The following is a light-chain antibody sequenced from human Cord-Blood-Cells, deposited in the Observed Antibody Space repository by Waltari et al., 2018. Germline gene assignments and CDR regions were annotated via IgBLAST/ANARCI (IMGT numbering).Light chain of an antibody. J-gene: IGLJ1*01. V-gene: IGLV2-14*01. CDR1: SSDVGGYNY. Sequence: QSALTQPASVSGSPGQSITISCTGTSSDVGGYNYVSWYQQHPGKAPKLMIYEVSNRAAGGSNRFSGSKAGNTASLTISGLQAEDEADYYCSSYTSSSTYVFGTGTKVTVL. CDR3: SSYTSSSTYV. CDR2: EVS.